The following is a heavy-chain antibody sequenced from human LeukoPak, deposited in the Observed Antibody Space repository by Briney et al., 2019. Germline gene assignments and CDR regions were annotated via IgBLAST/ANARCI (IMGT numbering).Heavy chain of an antibody. CDR2: INHSGST. J-gene: IGHJ4*02. V-gene: IGHV4-34*01. D-gene: IGHD3-22*01. CDR3: ARSPLYDSSGYSFDY. Sequence: PSETLSLTCAVYGVSFSGYYWSWIRQPPGKGLEWIGEINHSGSTNYNPSLKSRVTISVDTSKNQFSLKLSSVTAADTAVYYCARSPLYDSSGYSFDYWGQGTLVTVSS. CDR1: GVSFSGYY.